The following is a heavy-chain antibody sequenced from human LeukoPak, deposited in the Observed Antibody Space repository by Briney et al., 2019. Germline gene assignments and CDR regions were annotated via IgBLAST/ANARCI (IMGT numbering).Heavy chain of an antibody. Sequence: PGGSLRLSCAASGFTFSSYSMNWARQAPGKGLEWVSFISSSSSYIYYADSVKGRFTISRDNAKNSLYLQMNSLRAEDTAVYYCARDGLERELPYYFDYWGQGTLVTVSS. CDR3: ARDGLERELPYYFDY. D-gene: IGHD1-26*01. CDR1: GFTFSSYS. V-gene: IGHV3-21*01. J-gene: IGHJ4*02. CDR2: ISSSSSYI.